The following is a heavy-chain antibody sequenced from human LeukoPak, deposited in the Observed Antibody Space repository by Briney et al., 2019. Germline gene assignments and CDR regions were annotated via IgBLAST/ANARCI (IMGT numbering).Heavy chain of an antibody. CDR1: GLTFSSYA. Sequence: GGSLRLSCAASGLTFSSYAMHWVRQAPGKGLEWVAVISYDGSNKYYADSVKGRFTISRDNSKNTLYLQMNSLRAEDTAVYYCARDKAKVGATNFDYWGQGTLVTVSS. CDR3: ARDKAKVGATNFDY. V-gene: IGHV3-30-3*01. CDR2: ISYDGSNK. J-gene: IGHJ4*02. D-gene: IGHD1-26*01.